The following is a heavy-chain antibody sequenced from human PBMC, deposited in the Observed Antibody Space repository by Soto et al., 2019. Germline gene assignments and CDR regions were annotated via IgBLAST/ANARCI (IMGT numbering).Heavy chain of an antibody. CDR3: AAALWFGELLNAFDI. V-gene: IGHV1-58*02. D-gene: IGHD3-10*01. J-gene: IGHJ3*02. Sequence: SVKVSCKASGFTSTSSAMQWVRQARGQRLEWIGWIVVGSGNTNYAQKFQERVTITRDMSTSTAYMELSSLRSEDTAVYYCAAALWFGELLNAFDIWGQGAMVTVSS. CDR2: IVVGSGNT. CDR1: GFTSTSSA.